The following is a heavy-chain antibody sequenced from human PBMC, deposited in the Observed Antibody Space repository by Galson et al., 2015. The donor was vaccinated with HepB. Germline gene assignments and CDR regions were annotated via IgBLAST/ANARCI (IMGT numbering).Heavy chain of an antibody. V-gene: IGHV1-69*13. D-gene: IGHD2-2*02. CDR2: IIPIFGTA. CDR1: GGTFSSYA. Sequence: SVKVSCKASGGTFSSYAISWVRQAPGQGLEWMGGIIPIFGTANYAQKFQGRVTITADESTSTAYMELSSLRSEDTAVYYCARAYCSSTSCYKFDYWGQGTLVTVSS. CDR3: ARAYCSSTSCYKFDY. J-gene: IGHJ4*02.